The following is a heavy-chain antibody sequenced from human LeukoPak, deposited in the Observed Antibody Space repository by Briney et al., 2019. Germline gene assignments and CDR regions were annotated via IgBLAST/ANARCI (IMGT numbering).Heavy chain of an antibody. CDR1: GFTFSSYT. V-gene: IGHV3-30-3*01. J-gene: IGHJ4*02. CDR3: ARDGGSYYRVFDY. Sequence: LSGGSLRLSCAASGFTFSSYTIHWVRQAPGKGLVWVAVISYDGSNKYYTDSVKGRFTISRDNSKNTLYLQMNSLRAEDTAVYYCARDGGSYYRVFDYWGQGTLVTVSS. CDR2: ISYDGSNK. D-gene: IGHD1-26*01.